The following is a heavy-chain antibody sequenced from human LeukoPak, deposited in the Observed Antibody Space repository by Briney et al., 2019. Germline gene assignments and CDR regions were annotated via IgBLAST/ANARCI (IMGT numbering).Heavy chain of an antibody. CDR2: IYYSGST. Sequence: SQTLSLTCTVSGGSISSGGYYWSWIRQHPGKGLEWIGYIYYSGSTYYNPSLKSRVTISVDTSKNQFSLKLSSVTAADTAVYYCARAPPTYYYGSGSYSRFDYWGQGTLVTVSS. CDR3: ARAPPTYYYGSGSYSRFDY. J-gene: IGHJ4*02. D-gene: IGHD3-10*01. V-gene: IGHV4-31*03. CDR1: GGSISSGGYY.